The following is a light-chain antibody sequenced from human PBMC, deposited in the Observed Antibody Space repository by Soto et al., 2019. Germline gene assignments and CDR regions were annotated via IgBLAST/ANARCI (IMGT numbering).Light chain of an antibody. CDR1: SSTIGSNT. Sequence: QSVLTQPPSASGTPGQRVTISCSGSSSTIGSNTVNWYKQLPGTALKLLIYSNNQLPSGVPDRFSGSKSGASASLAISGLQSEDEADYYCAAWDDSLNGVVFGEGTKVTVL. J-gene: IGLJ2*01. CDR2: SNN. CDR3: AAWDDSLNGVV. V-gene: IGLV1-44*01.